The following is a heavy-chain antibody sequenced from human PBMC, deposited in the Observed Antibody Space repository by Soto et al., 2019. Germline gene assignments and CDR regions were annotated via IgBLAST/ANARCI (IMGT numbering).Heavy chain of an antibody. J-gene: IGHJ4*02. CDR2: IYYSGST. CDR3: AKASISSSWDRGYIDY. D-gene: IGHD6-13*01. CDR1: GGSISSSSYY. Sequence: SETLSLTCTVSGGSISSSSYYWGWIRQPPGKGLEWIGSIYYSGSTYYNPSLKSRVTISVDTSKNQFSLKLSSVTAADTAVYYCAKASISSSWDRGYIDYWGQGTLVTVSS. V-gene: IGHV4-39*01.